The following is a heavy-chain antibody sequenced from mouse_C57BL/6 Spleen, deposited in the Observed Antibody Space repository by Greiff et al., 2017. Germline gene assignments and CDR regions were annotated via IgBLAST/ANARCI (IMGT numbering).Heavy chain of an antibody. V-gene: IGHV1-39*01. J-gene: IGHJ4*01. Sequence: EVKLMESGPELVKPGASVKISCKASGYSFTDYNMNWVKQSNGKSLEWIGVINPNYGTTSYNQKFKGKATLTVDQSSSTAYMQLNSLTSEDSAVYYCARPHYYGKGGYAMDYWGQGTSVTVSS. D-gene: IGHD1-1*01. CDR2: INPNYGTT. CDR1: GYSFTDYN. CDR3: ARPHYYGKGGYAMDY.